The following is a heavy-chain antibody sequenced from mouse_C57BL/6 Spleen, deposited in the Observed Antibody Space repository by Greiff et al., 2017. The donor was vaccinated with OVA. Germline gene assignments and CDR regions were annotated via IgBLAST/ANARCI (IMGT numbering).Heavy chain of an antibody. Sequence: QVQLKESGAELARPGASVKMSCKASGYTFTSYSMHWVKQRPGQGLEWIGYINPSSGYTKYNQKFKGKATLTADTSSSTAYMQLSSLTSEDSAVYYCAKANWDVGAMEYWGQGASVTVSS. CDR2: INPSSGYT. J-gene: IGHJ4*01. D-gene: IGHD4-1*01. V-gene: IGHV1-4*01. CDR3: AKANWDVGAMEY. CDR1: GYTFTSYS.